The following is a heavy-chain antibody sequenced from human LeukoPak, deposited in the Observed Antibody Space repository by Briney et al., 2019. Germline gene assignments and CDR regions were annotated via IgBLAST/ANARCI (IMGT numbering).Heavy chain of an antibody. D-gene: IGHD5-12*01. J-gene: IGHJ5*02. V-gene: IGHV1-69*04. CDR1: GGTFSSYA. Sequence: SVKVSCKASGGTFSSYAISWVRQAPGQGLEWTGRIIPIFGIANYAQKFQGRVTITADKSTSTAYMELSSLRSEDTAVYYCARGVATTNWFDPWGQGTLVTVSS. CDR2: IIPIFGIA. CDR3: ARGVATTNWFDP.